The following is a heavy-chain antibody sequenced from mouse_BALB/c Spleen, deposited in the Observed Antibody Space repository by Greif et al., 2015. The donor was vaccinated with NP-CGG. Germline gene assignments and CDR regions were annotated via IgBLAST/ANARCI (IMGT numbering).Heavy chain of an antibody. CDR1: GFTFTDYY. D-gene: IGHD2-4*01. J-gene: IGHJ2*01. V-gene: IGHV7-3*02. Sequence: EVKVVESGGGLVQPGGSLRLSCATSGFTFTDYYMSWVRQPPGKALEWLGFIRNKANGYTTEYSASVKGRFTISRDNSQSILYLQMNTLRAEDSATYYCARDGGEDYDYFDYWGQGTTLTVSS. CDR2: IRNKANGYTT. CDR3: ARDGGEDYDYFDY.